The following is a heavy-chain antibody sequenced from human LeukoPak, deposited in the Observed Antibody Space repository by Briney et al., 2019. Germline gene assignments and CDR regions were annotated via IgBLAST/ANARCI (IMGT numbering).Heavy chain of an antibody. Sequence: SETLSLTCTVSGGSISSSSHYWGWIRQPPGKGLEWIGSIYYSGSTYYNPSLKSRVTISVDTSKNQFSLKLGSVTAADTAVYYCARSDYGDSYYFDYWGQGTLVTVSS. J-gene: IGHJ4*02. D-gene: IGHD4-17*01. V-gene: IGHV4-39*01. CDR2: IYYSGST. CDR1: GGSISSSSHY. CDR3: ARSDYGDSYYFDY.